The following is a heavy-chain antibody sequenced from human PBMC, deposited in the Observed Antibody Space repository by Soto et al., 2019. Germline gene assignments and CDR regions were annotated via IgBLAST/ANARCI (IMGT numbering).Heavy chain of an antibody. CDR1: GFTISGHW. Sequence: EVQLVESGGGLVQPGGSLRLSCAASGFTISGHWMHWVRQVPGKGLLWVSRINSEGRSTSYADSVKGRFIISRDNAKNTLFLQMNSLRAEDTAVYYCARSYSWTYGCFDPWGQGTLVTVSS. CDR2: INSEGRST. D-gene: IGHD1-26*01. J-gene: IGHJ5*02. CDR3: ARSYSWTYGCFDP. V-gene: IGHV3-74*01.